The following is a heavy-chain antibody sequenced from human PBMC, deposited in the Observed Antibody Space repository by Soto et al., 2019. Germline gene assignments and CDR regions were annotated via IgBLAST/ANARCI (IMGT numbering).Heavy chain of an antibody. Sequence: PGGSLRLSCAASGFTFDDYTMHWVRQAPGKGLEWVSLISWDGGSTYYADSVKGRFTISRDNSKNTLYLQMNSLRAEDTAVYYCARATGAVAALFDYWGQGTLVTVSS. CDR2: ISWDGGST. V-gene: IGHV3-43*01. J-gene: IGHJ4*02. CDR1: GFTFDDYT. D-gene: IGHD6-19*01. CDR3: ARATGAVAALFDY.